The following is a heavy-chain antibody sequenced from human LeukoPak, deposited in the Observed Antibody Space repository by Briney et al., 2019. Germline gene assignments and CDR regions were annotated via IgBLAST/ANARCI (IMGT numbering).Heavy chain of an antibody. D-gene: IGHD4-17*01. J-gene: IGHJ4*02. CDR2: INPNSGGT. CDR1: GYTFTGYY. Sequence: ASVKVSCKASGYTFTGYYMHWVRQAPGQGLEWMGWINPNSGGTNYAQKFQGRVTMTRDTSISTAYMELSRLRSDDTAAYYCARVTTKVTTVIPLNFDYWGQGTLVTVSS. V-gene: IGHV1-2*02. CDR3: ARVTTKVTTVIPLNFDY.